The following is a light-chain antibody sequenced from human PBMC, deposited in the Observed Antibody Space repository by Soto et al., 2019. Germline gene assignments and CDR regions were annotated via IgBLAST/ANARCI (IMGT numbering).Light chain of an antibody. Sequence: EIVLTQSPGTLSLSPGERATLSCRASQSVNSNYLAWYQQKPGQAPRLLMYETSTRATGIPDRFSGSGSGTDFTLTISRLEPEDFAVYYCQQYDILPITFGLGTRLEI. CDR2: ETS. CDR1: QSVNSNY. J-gene: IGKJ5*01. V-gene: IGKV3-20*01. CDR3: QQYDILPIT.